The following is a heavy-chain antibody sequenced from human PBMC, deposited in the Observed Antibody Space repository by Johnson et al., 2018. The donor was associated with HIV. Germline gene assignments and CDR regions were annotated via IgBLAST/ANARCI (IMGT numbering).Heavy chain of an antibody. Sequence: QVQLVESGGGVVQPGMFATLSCAASGLNFSDYGMHWVRQAPGKGLEWVAVISFDGSNEYYTDSVKGRFTISRDNSKNTLHLQMNSLRAEDTAVYYCVREADRYYRDAIDIWGQGTMVTVSS. J-gene: IGHJ3*02. V-gene: IGHV3-30*04. CDR1: GLNFSDYG. CDR2: ISFDGSNE. D-gene: IGHD1-26*01. CDR3: VREADRYYRDAIDI.